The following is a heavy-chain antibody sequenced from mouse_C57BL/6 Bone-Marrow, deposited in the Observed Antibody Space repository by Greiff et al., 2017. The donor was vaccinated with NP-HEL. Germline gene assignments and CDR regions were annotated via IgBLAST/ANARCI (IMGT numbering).Heavy chain of an antibody. J-gene: IGHJ2*01. D-gene: IGHD2-4*01. V-gene: IGHV5-9-1*02. CDR1: GFTFSSYA. CDR3: TRDYDYDENYFDY. Sequence: EVQGVESGGGLVKPGGSLKLSCAASGFTFSSYAMSWVRQTPEKRLEWVAYISSGGDYIYYADTVKGRFTISRDNARNTLYLQMSSLKSEDTAMYYCTRDYDYDENYFDYWGQGTTLTVSS. CDR2: ISSGGDYI.